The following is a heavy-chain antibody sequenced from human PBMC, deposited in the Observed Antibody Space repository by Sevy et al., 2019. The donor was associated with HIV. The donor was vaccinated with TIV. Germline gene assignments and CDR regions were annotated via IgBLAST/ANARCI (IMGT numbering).Heavy chain of an antibody. V-gene: IGHV3-48*02. CDR3: AREGGYDFWSGYYYATYYGMDV. J-gene: IGHJ6*02. D-gene: IGHD3-3*01. Sequence: GSLRLSCAASGFTFSSYSMNWVRQAPGKGLEWVSYISSSSSTIYYADSVKGRFTISRDNAKNSLYLQMNSLRDEDTAVYYCAREGGYDFWSGYYYATYYGMDVWGQGTTVTVSS. CDR1: GFTFSSYS. CDR2: ISSSSSTI.